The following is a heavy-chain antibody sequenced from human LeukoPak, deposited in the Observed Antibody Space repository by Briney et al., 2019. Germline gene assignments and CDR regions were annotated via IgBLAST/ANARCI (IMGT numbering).Heavy chain of an antibody. CDR2: ISGSGGST. J-gene: IGHJ3*02. V-gene: IGHV3-23*01. Sequence: GGSLRLSCAASGFTFSSYAMSWVRQAPGKGLEWVSAISGSGGSTYYADSVKGRFTISRDNSKNTLYLQMNSLRAEDTAVYYCAKNAYYYDSSGYLPSQDAFDIWGQGTMVTVSS. D-gene: IGHD3-22*01. CDR3: AKNAYYYDSSGYLPSQDAFDI. CDR1: GFTFSSYA.